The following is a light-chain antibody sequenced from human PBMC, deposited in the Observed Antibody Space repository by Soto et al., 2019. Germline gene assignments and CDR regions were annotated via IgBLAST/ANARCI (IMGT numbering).Light chain of an antibody. J-gene: IGKJ4*01. Sequence: EIVLTQSTGTLSLSPGERATLSCSASQSVSSSYLAWYQQKPGQAPRLLIYGASSRATGIPDRFSGSGSGTDFTLTISRLEPEDFAVYYCQQYGSSPRVTFGVGTKVDIK. CDR3: QQYGSSPRVT. CDR2: GAS. V-gene: IGKV3-20*01. CDR1: QSVSSSY.